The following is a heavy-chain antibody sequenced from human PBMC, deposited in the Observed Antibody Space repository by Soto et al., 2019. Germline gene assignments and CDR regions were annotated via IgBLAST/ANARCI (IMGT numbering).Heavy chain of an antibody. V-gene: IGHV3-23*01. Sequence: GGSLRLSCAASGFTFSSYAMSWVRQAPGKGLEWVSAISGSGGSTYYADSVKGRFTISRDNSKNTLYLQMNSLRAEDTAVYYCAKDLSLVAVAGGYYYYYGMDVWGQGTTVTVSS. CDR1: GFTFSSYA. CDR3: AKDLSLVAVAGGYYYYYGMDV. CDR2: ISGSGGST. J-gene: IGHJ6*02. D-gene: IGHD6-19*01.